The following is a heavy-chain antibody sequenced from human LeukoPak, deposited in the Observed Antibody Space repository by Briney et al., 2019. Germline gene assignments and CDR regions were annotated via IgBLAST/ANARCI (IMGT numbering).Heavy chain of an antibody. CDR3: ARHSGGGSCCDAFDI. Sequence: SQTLSLTCTVSGDSITSGRYYWSWIRQPAGKELEWIGRIYSSGNTDYHPYIVSLKSRVSLSLDTSKNQFFLDLTSVTAADTAVYYCARHSGGGSCCDAFDIWGQGTMVTVSS. CDR2: IYSSGNT. CDR1: GDSITSGRYY. D-gene: IGHD2-15*01. V-gene: IGHV4-61*02. J-gene: IGHJ3*02.